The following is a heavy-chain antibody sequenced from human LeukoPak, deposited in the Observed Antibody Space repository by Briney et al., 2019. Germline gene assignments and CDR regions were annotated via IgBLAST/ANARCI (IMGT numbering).Heavy chain of an antibody. Sequence: PGGSLRLSCAASGFTFSNYWIHWVRQAPGKGLVWVSRIDNAGSITTYADSVKGRFTISRDNSKNTLYLQMNSLRAEDTAVYYCARGPGGVFDYWGQGTLVTVSS. CDR2: IDNAGSIT. CDR3: ARGPGGVFDY. CDR1: GFTFSNYW. D-gene: IGHD3-16*01. V-gene: IGHV3-74*03. J-gene: IGHJ4*02.